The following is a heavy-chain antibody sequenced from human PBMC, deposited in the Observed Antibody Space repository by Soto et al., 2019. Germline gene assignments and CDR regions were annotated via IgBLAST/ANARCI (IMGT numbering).Heavy chain of an antibody. CDR1: GGSISSGGYY. J-gene: IGHJ5*02. Sequence: SETLSLTCTVSGGSISSGGYYWSWIRQHPGKGLEWIGYIYYSGSTYYNPSLKSRVTISVDTSKNQFSLKLSSVTAADTAVYYCARTYYDFWSGYYWWNWFDPWGQGTLVTVSS. CDR2: IYYSGST. CDR3: ARTYYDFWSGYYWWNWFDP. D-gene: IGHD3-3*01. V-gene: IGHV4-31*03.